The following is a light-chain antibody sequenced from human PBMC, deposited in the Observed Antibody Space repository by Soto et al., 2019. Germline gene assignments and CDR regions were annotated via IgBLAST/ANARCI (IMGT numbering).Light chain of an antibody. CDR2: KAS. Sequence: DIQMTQSPSTLSETVGDRVTITCRASQSISSWLAWYQQKPGKAPKLLIYKASSLESGVPTRFSGSGSGTEFTLTISSLPPDDFAPYHSQQYNTYPCTFGQGPNVDIK. J-gene: IGKJ1*01. V-gene: IGKV1-5*03. CDR1: QSISSW. CDR3: QQYNTYPCT.